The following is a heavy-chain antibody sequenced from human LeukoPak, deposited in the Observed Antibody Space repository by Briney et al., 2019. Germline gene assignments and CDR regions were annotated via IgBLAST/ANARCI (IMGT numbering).Heavy chain of an antibody. V-gene: IGHV3-23*01. CDR1: GFTFSSNA. CDR3: GKEPYGSSSVVDY. J-gene: IGHJ4*01. CDR2: ITGSGDST. D-gene: IGHD6-6*01. Sequence: GGSLRLSCAASGFTFSSNAMNWVRQAPGKGLEWVSGITGSGDSTYYADSVKGRFTISRDNSKNTVYLQMNSLRVEDTAVYHCGKEPYGSSSVVDYWGRGTLVTVSS.